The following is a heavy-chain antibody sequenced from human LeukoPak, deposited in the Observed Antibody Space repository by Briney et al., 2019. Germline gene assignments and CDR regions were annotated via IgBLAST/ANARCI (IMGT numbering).Heavy chain of an antibody. Sequence: GGSLRLSCAASGFTFSSYWMSWVRQAPGKGLEWVANIKQDGSEKYYVDSVKGRFTVSRDNSKNTLYLQMNNLRAEDTAVYHCAKSGYSSNWIYFDYWGQGTLVTVSS. J-gene: IGHJ4*02. CDR2: IKQDGSEK. V-gene: IGHV3-7*03. CDR3: AKSGYSSNWIYFDY. D-gene: IGHD6-13*01. CDR1: GFTFSSYW.